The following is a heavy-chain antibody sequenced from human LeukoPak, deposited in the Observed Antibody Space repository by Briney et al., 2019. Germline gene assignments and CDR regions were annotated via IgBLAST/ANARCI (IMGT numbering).Heavy chain of an antibody. V-gene: IGHV1-8*01. Sequence: ASVKVSCKASGYTFTSYDINWVRQATGQGLEWMGWMNPNSGNTGYAQKFQGRVTMIRNTSISTAYMELSSLRSEDTAVYYCARGSSPYIAATGSHYYYYYYMDVWGKGTTVTISS. CDR3: ARGSSPYIAATGSHYYYYYYMDV. J-gene: IGHJ6*03. CDR2: MNPNSGNT. CDR1: GYTFTSYD. D-gene: IGHD6-13*01.